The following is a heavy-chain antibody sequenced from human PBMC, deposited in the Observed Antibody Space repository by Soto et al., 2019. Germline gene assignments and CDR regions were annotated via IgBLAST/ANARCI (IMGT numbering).Heavy chain of an antibody. CDR3: ARLVAAVGTDY. Sequence: GGSLRLSCAASGFTFSSYPMSWVRQAPGKGLEWVSSITSSGGSTYYADSVKGRFTISRDNSKNTLYLQMNSLRAEDTAVYYCARLVAAVGTDYWGQGTQVTVSS. V-gene: IGHV3-23*01. D-gene: IGHD6-13*01. CDR1: GFTFSSYP. CDR2: ITSSGGST. J-gene: IGHJ4*02.